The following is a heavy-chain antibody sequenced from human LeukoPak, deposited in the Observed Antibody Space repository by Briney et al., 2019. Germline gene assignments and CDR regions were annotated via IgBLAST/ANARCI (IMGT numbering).Heavy chain of an antibody. Sequence: SETLSLTCTVSGGSISSYYWSWIRQPPGKGLEWIGYIYYSGSTNYNPSLKSRVTISVDTSKNQFSLKLSSVTAADTAVYYCARRDAWVDYWGQGTLVTVSS. D-gene: IGHD2-2*01. CDR2: IYYSGST. J-gene: IGHJ4*02. CDR3: ARRDAWVDY. CDR1: GGSISSYY. V-gene: IGHV4-59*08.